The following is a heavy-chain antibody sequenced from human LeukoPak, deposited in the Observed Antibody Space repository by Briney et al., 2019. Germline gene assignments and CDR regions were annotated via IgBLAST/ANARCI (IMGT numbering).Heavy chain of an antibody. Sequence: PGRSLRLSCEASGFTFSSYAFHWVRQAPGKGLEWVAFLSSDGNSKYYADSVKGRFTISRDNSKNTLYLQMNSLRAEDTAVYYCAKQCGGSDWFDAFDIWGQGTMVIVSS. J-gene: IGHJ3*02. V-gene: IGHV3-30-3*02. CDR1: GFTFSSYA. D-gene: IGHD6-19*01. CDR3: AKQCGGSDWFDAFDI. CDR2: LSSDGNSK.